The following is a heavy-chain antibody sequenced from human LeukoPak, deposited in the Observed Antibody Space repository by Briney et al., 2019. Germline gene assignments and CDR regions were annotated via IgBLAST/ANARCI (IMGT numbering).Heavy chain of an antibody. Sequence: GESLRLSCAASGLIFSSSAVSWVRQAPGKGLQWVSGLTGSGGNPYYSDSVKGRFTISRDKSRNTMYLQMNSLRAEDTAVYYCAKGLDRFDPWGQGTLVTVSS. CDR1: GLIFSSSA. J-gene: IGHJ5*02. CDR2: LTGSGGNP. D-gene: IGHD2-2*03. V-gene: IGHV3-23*01. CDR3: AKGLDRFDP.